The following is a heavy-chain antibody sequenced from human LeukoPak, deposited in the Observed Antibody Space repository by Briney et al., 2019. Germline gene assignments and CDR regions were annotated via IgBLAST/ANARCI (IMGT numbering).Heavy chain of an antibody. CDR1: GCTFDDYA. J-gene: IGHJ6*03. V-gene: IGHV3-43D*03. CDR3: AKDSGYEPRYYYYMDV. Sequence: GGSLTLSCAASGCTFDDYAMHGVRQAPGKGLEWVSLISWDGGTTYYADSVKGRFTISRDNSKNSLSLQTNSLRAEDTALYYCAKDSGYEPRYYYYMDVWGKGTTVTVSS. CDR2: ISWDGGTT. D-gene: IGHD5-12*01.